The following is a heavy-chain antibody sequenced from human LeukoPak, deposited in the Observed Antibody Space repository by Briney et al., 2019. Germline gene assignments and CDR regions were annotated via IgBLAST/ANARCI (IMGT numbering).Heavy chain of an antibody. Sequence: SETLSLTCAVYGGSFSGYYWSWIRQPPGKGLEWIGEINHSGSTNYNPSLKSRVTISVDTSKNQFSLKLSSVTAADTAVYYCARGRIAAAAGTGYWGQGTLVTVSS. CDR1: GGSFSGYY. J-gene: IGHJ4*02. V-gene: IGHV4-34*01. CDR3: ARGRIAAAAGTGY. D-gene: IGHD6-13*01. CDR2: INHSGST.